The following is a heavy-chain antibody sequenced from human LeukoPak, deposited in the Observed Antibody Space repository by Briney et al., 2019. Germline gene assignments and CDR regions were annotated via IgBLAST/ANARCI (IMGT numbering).Heavy chain of an antibody. CDR3: ATDGEARRFLEWLSTDYYYYGMDV. J-gene: IGHJ6*02. V-gene: IGHV1-46*01. CDR1: GYTFTSYY. D-gene: IGHD3-3*01. CDR2: INPSGGST. Sequence: ASVKVSCKASGYTFTSYYMHWVRQAPGQGLEWMGIINPSGGSTSYAQKFQGRVTMTRDTSTSTVYMELSSLRSEDTAVYYCATDGEARRFLEWLSTDYYYYGMDVWGQGTTVTVSS.